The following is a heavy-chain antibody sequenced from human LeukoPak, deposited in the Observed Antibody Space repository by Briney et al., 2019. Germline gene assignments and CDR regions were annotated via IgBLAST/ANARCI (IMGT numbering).Heavy chain of an antibody. V-gene: IGHV4-38-2*02. D-gene: IGHD1-26*01. CDR3: AREGWGRSGSRRPEYFQH. Sequence: SETLSLTCTVPGYSISSGYYWGWIRQPPGKGLEWIGSIYHTGSTYYNPSLKSPVTISIDTSKNQFSLKLSSVTVADKAVYYCAREGWGRSGSRRPEYFQHWGQGTLVTVSS. CDR2: IYHTGST. J-gene: IGHJ1*01. CDR1: GYSISSGYY.